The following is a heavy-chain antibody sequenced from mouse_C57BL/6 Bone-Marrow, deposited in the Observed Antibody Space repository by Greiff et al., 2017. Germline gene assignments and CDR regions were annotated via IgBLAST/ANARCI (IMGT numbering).Heavy chain of an antibody. CDR1: GFTFSSYG. CDR3: APNYYGSSYSAWFAY. Sequence: EVHLVESGGDLVKPGGSLKLSCAASGFTFSSYGMSWVRQTPDKRLEWVATISSGGSYTYYPDSVKGRFTISRDNAKNTLYLQMSSLKSEDTAMYYCAPNYYGSSYSAWFAYWGQGTLVTVSA. V-gene: IGHV5-6*01. J-gene: IGHJ3*01. D-gene: IGHD1-1*01. CDR2: ISSGGSYT.